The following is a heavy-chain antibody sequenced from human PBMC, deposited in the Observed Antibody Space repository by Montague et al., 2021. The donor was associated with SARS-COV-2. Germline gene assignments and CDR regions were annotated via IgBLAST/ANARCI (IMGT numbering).Heavy chain of an antibody. CDR2: IYDCGAV. V-gene: IGHV4-59*01. D-gene: IGHD4-23*01. Sequence: SETLSLTSTVSGGSITGYYWSWLRRSAGKGLEWIAYIYDCGAVNXNPXLVSRVTISTDTSKNQLSLKVNSVTAADTAVYYCVRDHPYGGSRGAYDIWGQGTVVTVSS. J-gene: IGHJ3*02. CDR3: VRDHPYGGSRGAYDI. CDR1: GGSITGYY.